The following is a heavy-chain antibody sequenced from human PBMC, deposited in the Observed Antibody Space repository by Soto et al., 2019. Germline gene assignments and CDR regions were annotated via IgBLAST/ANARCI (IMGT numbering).Heavy chain of an antibody. CDR2: IKGDGSAK. Sequence: EVQLVESGGGLVQPGGSLRLSCAASGFTFGNYWMTWVRQAPGKGLEWVANIKGDGSAKSYLDSVRCRFTVSRDNAENSLFLQMDILRAEDTALYYCARDVSPGSSGYYLDAVDIWGQGTMVTVS. J-gene: IGHJ3*02. CDR1: GFTFGNYW. V-gene: IGHV3-7*05. D-gene: IGHD6-25*01. CDR3: ARDVSPGSSGYYLDAVDI.